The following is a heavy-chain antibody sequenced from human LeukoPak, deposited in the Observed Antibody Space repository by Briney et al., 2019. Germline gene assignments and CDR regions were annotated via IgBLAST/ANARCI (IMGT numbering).Heavy chain of an antibody. CDR1: GDSVSSNSAA. V-gene: IGHV6-1*01. J-gene: IGHJ4*02. CDR3: ASSSIAARPHYFDY. CDR2: TYYRSKWYN. Sequence: SQTLSLTCAISGDSVSSNSAAWNWIRQSPSRGLEWLGRTYYRSKWYNDYAVSVKSRITINPDTSKNQFSLQLNSVTPEGTAVYYCASSSIAARPHYFDYWGQGTLVTVSS. D-gene: IGHD6-6*01.